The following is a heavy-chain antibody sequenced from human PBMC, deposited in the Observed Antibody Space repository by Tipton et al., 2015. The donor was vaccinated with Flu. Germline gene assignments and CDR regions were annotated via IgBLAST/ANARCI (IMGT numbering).Heavy chain of an antibody. CDR3: ARVGTSVYYYGMDV. Sequence: TLSLTCAVSGGSLSSGGYSWSWIRQPPGKGLEWIGYMFHSGTSYYNPSLKSRVSISVDRSKNQLSLKLTSVTAADTAVYYCARVGTSVYYYGMDVWGQGTTVTVSS. D-gene: IGHD1-26*01. J-gene: IGHJ6*02. CDR1: GGSLSSGGYS. CDR2: MFHSGTS. V-gene: IGHV4-30-2*01.